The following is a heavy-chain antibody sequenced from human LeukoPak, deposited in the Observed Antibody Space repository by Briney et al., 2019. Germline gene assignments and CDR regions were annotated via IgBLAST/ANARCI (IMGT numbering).Heavy chain of an antibody. CDR1: GGSISSSSYY. CDR2: IYYSGST. V-gene: IGHV4-39*01. CDR3: ARKGRGYDFWSGLFDP. D-gene: IGHD3-3*01. J-gene: IGHJ5*02. Sequence: PSETLSLTCTVSGGSISSSSYYWGWIRQPPGKGLEWIGSIYYSGSTYYNPSLKSRVTISVDTSKNQFSLKLSSVTAADTAVYYCARKGRGYDFWSGLFDPWGQGTLVTVSS.